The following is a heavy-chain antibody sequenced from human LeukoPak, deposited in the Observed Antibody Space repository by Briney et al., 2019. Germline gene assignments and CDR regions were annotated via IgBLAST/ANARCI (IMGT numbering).Heavy chain of an antibody. CDR1: GYTFTRFG. CDR2: IRVTNGDA. D-gene: IGHD6-19*01. J-gene: IGHJ2*01. V-gene: IGHV1-18*01. Sequence: ASVKVSCKASGYTFTRFGISWVRQAPGQGLEWMGWIRVTNGDANYAQQLQGRVTMTADTSTRTVYMELRSLRSEDTAVYYCASSSPSSGWYRYWYFDLWGRGTLVTVSS. CDR3: ASSSPSSGWYRYWYFDL.